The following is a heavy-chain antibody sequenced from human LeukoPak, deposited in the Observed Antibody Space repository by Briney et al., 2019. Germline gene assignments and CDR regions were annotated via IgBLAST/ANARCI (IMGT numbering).Heavy chain of an antibody. Sequence: GGSLRLSCTASGFRFGDYGMSWVRQAPGKGLEWVGFIRSKAYDGTTEYAASVKGRFSISRDDSKSIAYLQMNSLKTEDTAVYYCSRDYWGYSHGYSNYWGQGTLVTVSS. J-gene: IGHJ4*02. CDR2: IRSKAYDGTT. CDR3: SRDYWGYSHGYSNY. D-gene: IGHD5-18*01. V-gene: IGHV3-49*04. CDR1: GFRFGDYG.